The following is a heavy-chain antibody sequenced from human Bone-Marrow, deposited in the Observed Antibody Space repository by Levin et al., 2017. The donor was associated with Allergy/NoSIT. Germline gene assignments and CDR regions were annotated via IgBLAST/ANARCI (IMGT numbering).Heavy chain of an antibody. CDR3: AKAYDFWSGEAAYYYDDGMDV. V-gene: IGHV3-23*01. Sequence: ASVKVSCAASGFTFSSYAMSWVRQAPGKGLEWVSAISGSGGSTYYADSVKGRFTISRDNSKNTLYLQMNSLRAEDTAVYYCAKAYDFWSGEAAYYYDDGMDVWGQGTTVTVSS. D-gene: IGHD3-3*01. CDR1: GFTFSSYA. J-gene: IGHJ6*02. CDR2: ISGSGGST.